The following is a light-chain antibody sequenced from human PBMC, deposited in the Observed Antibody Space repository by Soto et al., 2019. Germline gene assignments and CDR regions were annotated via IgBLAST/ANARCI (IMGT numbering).Light chain of an antibody. Sequence: QSALTQPPSASGSPGQSVAISCTGTSSDVGGYDYVSWYQQHPGKAPRLLIYDVSNRPSGVSDRFSGSKSGNTASLTISGLQAEDEADYYCNSFTTTNTYVFGTGTKVTVL. CDR3: NSFTTTNTYV. CDR2: DVS. J-gene: IGLJ1*01. CDR1: SSDVGGYDY. V-gene: IGLV2-14*03.